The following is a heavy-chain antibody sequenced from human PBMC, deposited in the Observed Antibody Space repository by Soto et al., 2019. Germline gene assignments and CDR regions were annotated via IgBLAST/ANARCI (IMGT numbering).Heavy chain of an antibody. D-gene: IGHD1-26*01. CDR2: ILFDGNKK. Sequence: QVQLVESGGGVVRPGRSLRLSCSASGFIFSDYAMHWVRQAPGKGMEWVAVILFDGNKKYYADSVKGRFTISRDNSKNTLYLQMNSLRAEDTAVYYCAKDGSHTISGSYLSSWGQGSRVTVSS. CDR3: AKDGSHTISGSYLSS. J-gene: IGHJ5*02. CDR1: GFIFSDYA. V-gene: IGHV3-30*18.